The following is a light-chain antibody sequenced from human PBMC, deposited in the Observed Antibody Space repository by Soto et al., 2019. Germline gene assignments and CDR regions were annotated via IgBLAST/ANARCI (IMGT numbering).Light chain of an antibody. CDR3: SSYAGNDIVL. CDR1: SSDVGGYTY. CDR2: DVT. V-gene: IGLV2-8*01. J-gene: IGLJ2*01. Sequence: QSALTQPPSASGSPGQSVTISCTGTSSDVGGYTYFSWYQQHPGKAPKLLIHDVTERPSGVPDRFSGSRSDSTASLTVSGLQAEDEADYYCSSYAGNDIVLFGGGTQLTVL.